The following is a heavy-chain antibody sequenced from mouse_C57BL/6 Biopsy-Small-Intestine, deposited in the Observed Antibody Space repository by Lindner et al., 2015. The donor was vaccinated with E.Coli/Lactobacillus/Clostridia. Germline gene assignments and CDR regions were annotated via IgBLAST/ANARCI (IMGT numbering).Heavy chain of an antibody. CDR3: ARQGTNLPFAY. V-gene: IGHV5-17*01. D-gene: IGHD4-1*01. CDR1: GFTFSDYG. J-gene: IGHJ3*01. CDR2: ISSGSSTI. Sequence: VQLQESGGGLVKPGGSLKLSCAASGFTFSDYGMHWVRQAPEKGLEWVAYISSGSSTIYYADTVKGRFTISRDNAKNTLFLQMTSLRSEDTAMYYCARQGTNLPFAYWGQGTLVTVSA.